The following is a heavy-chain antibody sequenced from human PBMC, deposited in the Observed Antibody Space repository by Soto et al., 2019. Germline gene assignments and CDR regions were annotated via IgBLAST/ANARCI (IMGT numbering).Heavy chain of an antibody. J-gene: IGHJ3*02. CDR3: AKVPTGEMATVFQAFDI. CDR1: GFTFSSYA. Sequence: RGSLRLSCAASGFTFSSYAMSWVRQAPGKGLEWVSAISGSGVSTYYADSVKGRFAVSRDNSKSTLYLQMNSLRDEDTAVYYCAKVPTGEMATVFQAFDIWGQGTMVTVSS. D-gene: IGHD4-4*01. V-gene: IGHV3-23*01. CDR2: ISGSGVST.